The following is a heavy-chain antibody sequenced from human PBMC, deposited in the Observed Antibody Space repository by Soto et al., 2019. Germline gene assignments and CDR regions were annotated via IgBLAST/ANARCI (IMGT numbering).Heavy chain of an antibody. J-gene: IGHJ5*02. V-gene: IGHV1-18*01. Sequence: QVQLVQSGAEVKKPGASVKVSCKASGYTFTSYGISWVRQAPGQGLEWMGWISAYNGNTNYAQKLHGRVTMTTDTSTSTAYMELRSLRTDYTSVYYCARDPPECQLLFGADDWFDPRGQGTLVTVSS. CDR3: ARDPPECQLLFGADDWFDP. D-gene: IGHD2-2*01. CDR2: ISAYNGNT. CDR1: GYTFTSYG.